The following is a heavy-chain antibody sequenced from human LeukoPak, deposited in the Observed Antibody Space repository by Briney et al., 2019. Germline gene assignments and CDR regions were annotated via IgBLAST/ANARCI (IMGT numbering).Heavy chain of an antibody. CDR3: ARGFKDFWSGYSTYYFDY. Sequence: GASVKASCKASGYTFTSYDINWVRQATGQGLEWMGWMNPNSGNTGYAQKFQGRVTMTRNTSISTAYMELSSLRSEDTAVYYCARGFKDFWSGYSTYYFDYWGQGTLVTVSS. CDR1: GYTFTSYD. J-gene: IGHJ4*02. CDR2: MNPNSGNT. D-gene: IGHD3-3*01. V-gene: IGHV1-8*01.